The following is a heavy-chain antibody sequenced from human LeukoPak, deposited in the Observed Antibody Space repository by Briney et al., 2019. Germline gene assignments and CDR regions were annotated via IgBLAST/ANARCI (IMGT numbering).Heavy chain of an antibody. J-gene: IGHJ5*02. CDR1: GGSISSYY. CDR3: ARGSRLIAAAIHWFDP. Sequence: SETLSLTCTVSGGSISSYYWSWIRQPAGKGLEWIGRIYTSGSTNYNPSLKSRVTISVDTSKNQFSLKLSSVTAADTAVYYCARGSRLIAAAIHWFDPWGQGTLDTVSS. V-gene: IGHV4-4*07. D-gene: IGHD6-13*01. CDR2: IYTSGST.